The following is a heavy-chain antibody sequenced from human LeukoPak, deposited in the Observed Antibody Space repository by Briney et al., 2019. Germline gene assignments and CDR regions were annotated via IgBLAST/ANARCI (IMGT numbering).Heavy chain of an antibody. J-gene: IGHJ4*02. Sequence: PGGSLRLSCAASGFTFSSYGMHWVRQAPGKGLEWVSAISGSGGSTYYADSVKGRFTISRDNSKNTLYLQMNSLRAEDTAVYYCAKGQGRYSSSWYGDYWGQGTLVTVSS. CDR2: ISGSGGST. CDR1: GFTFSSYG. V-gene: IGHV3-23*01. D-gene: IGHD6-13*01. CDR3: AKGQGRYSSSWYGDY.